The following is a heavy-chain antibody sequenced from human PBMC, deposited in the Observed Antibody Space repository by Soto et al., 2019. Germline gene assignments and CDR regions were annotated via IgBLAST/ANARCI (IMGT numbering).Heavy chain of an antibody. CDR2: IHYSGST. V-gene: IGHV4-59*08. J-gene: IGHJ5*02. CDR3: ARGGERSWIQLWS. Sequence: QVQLQESGPGLVKPSETLSLTCTVSGGSISSYYWSWIRQPPGKGLEWIGYIHYSGSTNYNPSLKSRVTISVDTSKNQFSLKLSSVTAADTAVYYCARGGERSWIQLWSWGQGTLVTVSS. D-gene: IGHD5-18*01. CDR1: GGSISSYY.